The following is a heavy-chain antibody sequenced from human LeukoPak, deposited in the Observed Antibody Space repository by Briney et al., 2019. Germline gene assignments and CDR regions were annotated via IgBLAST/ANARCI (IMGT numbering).Heavy chain of an antibody. J-gene: IGHJ3*02. D-gene: IGHD4-17*01. V-gene: IGHV1-18*01. Sequence: ASVKVSCKASGYTFTSSGTSWVRQAPGQGLEWMGWISAYNGNTKYAQKFQGRVTMTTDTSTSTAYMELRSLRSDDTAVYYCARTMVTTFSDAFDIWGQGTMVIVSS. CDR3: ARTMVTTFSDAFDI. CDR2: ISAYNGNT. CDR1: GYTFTSSG.